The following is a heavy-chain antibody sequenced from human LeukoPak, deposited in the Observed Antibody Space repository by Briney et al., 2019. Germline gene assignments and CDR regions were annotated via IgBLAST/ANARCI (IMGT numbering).Heavy chain of an antibody. CDR2: ISYDGNHK. CDR3: ARGTYGDYGGPGY. V-gene: IGHV3-30-3*01. CDR1: GFTFSDYA. D-gene: IGHD4-17*01. Sequence: GGSLRLSCAASGFTFSDYAMHWVRQAPGKGLEWVAVISYDGNHKFYADSVKGRFTISRDNSNNTLYLQMNSLRTEDTAVYYCARGTYGDYGGPGYWGQGTLVTVSS. J-gene: IGHJ4*02.